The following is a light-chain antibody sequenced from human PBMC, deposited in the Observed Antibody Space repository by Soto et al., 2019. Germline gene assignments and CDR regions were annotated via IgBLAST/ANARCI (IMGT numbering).Light chain of an antibody. CDR1: SGHSSYA. V-gene: IGLV4-69*01. Sequence: QPVLTQSPSASASLGASVRLTCALSSGHSSYAIAWHQQQPQKGPRYLMRVNSDGSHTKRDGIPDRFSGSSSGAERYLTISSLQSEDEADYYCQTWGTVTQVVFGGGTKVTVL. J-gene: IGLJ2*01. CDR2: VNSDGSH. CDR3: QTWGTVTQVV.